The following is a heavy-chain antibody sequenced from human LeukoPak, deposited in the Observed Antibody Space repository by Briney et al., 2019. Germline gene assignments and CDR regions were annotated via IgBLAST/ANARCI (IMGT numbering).Heavy chain of an antibody. V-gene: IGHV3-23*01. D-gene: IGHD5-12*01. CDR3: AKRYSGYGSFDY. J-gene: IGHJ4*02. CDR2: ISGSGGST. Sequence: PGGSLRLSCAASGFTFSSSAMSWVRQAPGKGLEWVSVISGSGGSTYYADSVKGRFTISRDNSKNTLYLQMNSLRAEDTALCYCAKRYSGYGSFDYWGQGTLVTVSS. CDR1: GFTFSSSA.